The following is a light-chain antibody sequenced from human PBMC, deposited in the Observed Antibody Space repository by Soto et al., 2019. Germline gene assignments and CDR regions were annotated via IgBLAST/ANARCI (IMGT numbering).Light chain of an antibody. CDR2: GAS. CDR3: HSYDKWPPGT. Sequence: EIVMTQSPATLSVSPGERATLYCRASQSVSSNLGWYQHKPGQAPRLLIYGASTRATGIPARFSGSGSGTDFTLTISSLQPEDFAVYFCHSYDKWPPGTFGQGAKVDIK. CDR1: QSVSSN. J-gene: IGKJ1*01. V-gene: IGKV3-15*01.